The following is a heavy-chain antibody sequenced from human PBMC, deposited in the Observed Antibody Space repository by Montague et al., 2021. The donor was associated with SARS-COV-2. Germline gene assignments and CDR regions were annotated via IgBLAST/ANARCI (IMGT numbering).Heavy chain of an antibody. V-gene: IGHV4-39*07. Sequence: SETLSLTCTVSGGSISSSSYYWGWIRQAPGKGLEWIGSIHYSGNTYYNPSLKSRVTISVDTSKNQFSLKLSSVTAADTAVYYCARLPRRQPLLYPVGDYYFGMDVWGQGTTVTVSS. CDR3: ARLPRRQPLLYPVGDYYFGMDV. CDR2: IHYSGNT. CDR1: GGSISSSSYY. J-gene: IGHJ6*02. D-gene: IGHD2-2*02.